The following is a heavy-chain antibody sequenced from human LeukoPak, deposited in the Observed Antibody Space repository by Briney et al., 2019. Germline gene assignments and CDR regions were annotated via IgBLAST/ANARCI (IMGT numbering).Heavy chain of an antibody. V-gene: IGHV3-48*01. D-gene: IGHD5/OR15-5a*01. CDR1: GFTFSSYS. CDR3: ARAPFRSTCAFDI. CDR2: ISSSSSTI. J-gene: IGHJ3*02. Sequence: GGSLRLSCAASGFTFSSYSMNWVRQAPGKGLEWVSYISSSSSTIYYADSVKGRFTISRDNSKNTLYLQMNSLRAEDTAVYYCARAPFRSTCAFDIWGQGTMVTVSS.